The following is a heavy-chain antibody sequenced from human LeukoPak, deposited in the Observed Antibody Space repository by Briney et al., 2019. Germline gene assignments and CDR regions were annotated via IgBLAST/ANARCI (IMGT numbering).Heavy chain of an antibody. V-gene: IGHV4-4*07. J-gene: IGHJ3*02. Sequence: SETLSLTCTVSGGSISSYYWSWIRQPAGKGLEWIGRIYTSGSTNYNPSLKSRVTMSVDTSKNQFSLKLSSVTAADTAVYYCARGRYNYGSPGDAFDIWGQGTMVTVSS. D-gene: IGHD5-18*01. CDR1: GGSISSYY. CDR3: ARGRYNYGSPGDAFDI. CDR2: IYTSGST.